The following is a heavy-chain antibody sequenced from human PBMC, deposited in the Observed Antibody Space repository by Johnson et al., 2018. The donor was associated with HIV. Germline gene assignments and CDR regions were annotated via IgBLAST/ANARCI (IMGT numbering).Heavy chain of an antibody. CDR1: GFTFSSYW. V-gene: IGHV3-7*01. CDR2: IKQDGSEK. J-gene: IGHJ3*02. D-gene: IGHD6-13*01. CDR3: ARDSSSWSLGAFDI. Sequence: VQLVESGGGLVQPGGSLRLSCAASGFTFSSYWMSWVRQAPGKGLEWVANIKQDGSEKYYVDAVKGRFTISRDNAKKPLYLQMNSLRSEDTAVYYCARDSSSWSLGAFDIWGQATMVTVSS.